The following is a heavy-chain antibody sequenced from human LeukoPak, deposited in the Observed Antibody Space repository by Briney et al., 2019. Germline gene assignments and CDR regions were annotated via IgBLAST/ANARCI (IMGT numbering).Heavy chain of an antibody. CDR3: ARQTGSRLFILP. CDR2: IHYSGNT. Sequence: TSETLSLTCTVSGVSISSSNSYWGWIRQPPGKGLEWIGSIHYSGNTYYNASLKSQVSISIDTSKNQFSLKLTSVTAADTAVYYCARQTGSRLFILPGGQGTLVTVSS. D-gene: IGHD3/OR15-3a*01. V-gene: IGHV4-39*01. J-gene: IGHJ4*02. CDR1: GVSISSSNSY.